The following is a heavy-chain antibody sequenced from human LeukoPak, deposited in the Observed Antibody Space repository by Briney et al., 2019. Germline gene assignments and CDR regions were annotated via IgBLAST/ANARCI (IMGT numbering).Heavy chain of an antibody. V-gene: IGHV3-30-3*01. J-gene: IGHJ4*02. CDR3: ARDFRSSASPTLDY. CDR2: ISYDGSNK. Sequence: PGGSLRLSCAASGFTFSSYAMHWVRQAPGKGLEWVAVISYDGSNKYYADSVKGRFTISRDNSKNTLYLQMNSLRAEDTAVYYCARDFRSSASPTLDYWGQGTLVTVSS. CDR1: GFTFSSYA.